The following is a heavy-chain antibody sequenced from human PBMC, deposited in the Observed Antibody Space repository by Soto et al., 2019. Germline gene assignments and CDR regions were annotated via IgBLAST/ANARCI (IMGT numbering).Heavy chain of an antibody. J-gene: IGHJ6*02. CDR1: GFTFSDYC. D-gene: IGHD1-1*01. Sequence: PGGFLRLSCAASGFTFSDYCRSWIRQAPGKGLKNVSYISSSSSYTNYADSVKGRFTISRDNAKNSLYLQMNSLRAEDTAVYYCARDYPVQLEPNYYYYYGMDVWGQGTTVTVSS. CDR2: ISSSSSYT. CDR3: ARDYPVQLEPNYYYYYGMDV. V-gene: IGHV3-11*06.